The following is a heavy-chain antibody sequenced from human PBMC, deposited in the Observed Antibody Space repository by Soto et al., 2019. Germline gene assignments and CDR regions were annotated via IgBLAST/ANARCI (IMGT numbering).Heavy chain of an antibody. J-gene: IGHJ5*02. D-gene: IGHD6-25*01. V-gene: IGHV3-21*01. CDR3: VGSGGQRMALRSNWFDP. Sequence: GSLRLSCAASGFTFSASDMNWVLHAPGRGLEWVSSITTTSAYIYYAASVKGRFTISRDNAENSLSLQMNSLRAEDTAVYYCVGSGGQRMALRSNWFDPWGQGTLVTVSS. CDR1: GFTFSASD. CDR2: ITTTSAYI.